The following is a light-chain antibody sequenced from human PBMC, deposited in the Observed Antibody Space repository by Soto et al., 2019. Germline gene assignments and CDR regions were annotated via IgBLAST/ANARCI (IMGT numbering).Light chain of an antibody. CDR2: AAS. CDR3: QQYYSYPLT. J-gene: IGKJ4*01. Sequence: DIRMTESPASLSASVGDRVTITFRASQSISSYLNWYQQKPGKAPKLLIYAASSLQSGVPSRFSGSGSGTDFTLTISCLQSEDFATYYCQQYYSYPLTFGGGTKVDIK. CDR1: QSISSY. V-gene: IGKV1-39*01.